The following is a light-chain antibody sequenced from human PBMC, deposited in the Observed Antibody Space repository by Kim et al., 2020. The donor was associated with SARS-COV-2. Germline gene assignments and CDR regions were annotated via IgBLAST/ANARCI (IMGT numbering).Light chain of an antibody. Sequence: GQTVSISGTGTTANVENDYVSWYQQVPGTAPHLLFSANNKRPAGIPDLFSGSSSGTSATLGITGLQIGDEADYYCGTWDTSLRVGVFGGGTQLTVL. CDR2: ANN. J-gene: IGLJ2*01. CDR1: TANVENDY. CDR3: GTWDTSLRVGV. V-gene: IGLV1-51*01.